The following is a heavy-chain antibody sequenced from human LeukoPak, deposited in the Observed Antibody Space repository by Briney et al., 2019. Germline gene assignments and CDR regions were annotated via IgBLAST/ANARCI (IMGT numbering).Heavy chain of an antibody. D-gene: IGHD2-15*01. V-gene: IGHV3-23*01. J-gene: IGHJ4*02. CDR1: GFTFSSYA. CDR3: AKQSNVYCSGGSCCVDY. Sequence: GGSLRLSCAASGFTFSSYAMSWVRQAPGKGLEWVSAISGSGGSTYYADSVKGRFTISRDNSKNTLYLQMNSLRAEDTAVYYCAKQSNVYCSGGSCCVDYWGQGTLVTVSS. CDR2: ISGSGGST.